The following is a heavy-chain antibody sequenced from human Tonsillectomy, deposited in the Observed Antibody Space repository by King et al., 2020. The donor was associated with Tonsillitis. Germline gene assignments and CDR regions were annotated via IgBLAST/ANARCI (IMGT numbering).Heavy chain of an antibody. V-gene: IGHV3-23*04. D-gene: IGHD4-23*01. Sequence: VQLVESGGGLVQPGGSLTVSCAASRFTFSKYAMTWVRQAPGKGLEWVASIGASGETTYYADSGKGRFTISRDNSKGTMYLQMNSLRAEDTALYYCATVDGNSTFDYWGQGTLVTVSS. CDR2: IGASGETT. CDR1: RFTFSKYA. J-gene: IGHJ4*02. CDR3: ATVDGNSTFDY.